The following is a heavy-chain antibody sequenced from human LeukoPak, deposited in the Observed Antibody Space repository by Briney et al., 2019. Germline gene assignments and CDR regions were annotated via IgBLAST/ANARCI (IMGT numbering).Heavy chain of an antibody. V-gene: IGHV1-18*04. CDR3: ARDGELPHDGFDI. CDR1: GYTFTGYY. J-gene: IGHJ3*02. D-gene: IGHD1-7*01. CDR2: ISAYSGKT. Sequence: GASVKVSCKASGYTFTGYYMHWVRQAPGQGLEWMGWISAYSGKTSYAQKFQGRVIMTTDTSSSTAFMELRSLRSDDTATYYCARDGELPHDGFDIWGQGTMVTVSS.